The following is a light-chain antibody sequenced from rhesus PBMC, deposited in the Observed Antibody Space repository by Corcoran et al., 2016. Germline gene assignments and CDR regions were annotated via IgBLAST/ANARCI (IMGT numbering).Light chain of an antibody. CDR1: QGISDY. Sequence: DIQMTQSPSSLSASVGDRVTITCRASQGISDYLSWYQQKPGKAPNLLIYKASSLQSGVPSRFSGSGACTEFTLTSSSRHSEDCATYYCQQYSSSPPSFGQGTKVEIK. CDR3: QQYSSSPPS. V-gene: IGKV1-36*01. J-gene: IGKJ2*01. CDR2: KAS.